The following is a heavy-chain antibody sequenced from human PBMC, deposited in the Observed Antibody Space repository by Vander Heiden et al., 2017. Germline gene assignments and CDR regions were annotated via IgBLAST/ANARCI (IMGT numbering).Heavy chain of an antibody. V-gene: IGHV3-9*01. J-gene: IGHJ3*02. CDR3: AKEVSGAFDI. D-gene: IGHD2-8*01. CDR1: GFTFDDYA. CDR2: INWNSGSM. Sequence: DVQVVESGGGLVQPGRSLRLSCAASGFTFDDYAMHWVRQAPGKGLEWVSGINWNSGSMGYADSVQGRFTISRDNAKNSLYLQMSSLRAEDTALYYCAKEVSGAFDIWGQGTMVTVSS.